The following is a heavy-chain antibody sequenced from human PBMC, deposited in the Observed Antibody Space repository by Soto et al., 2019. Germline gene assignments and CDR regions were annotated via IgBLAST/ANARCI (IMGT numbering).Heavy chain of an antibody. D-gene: IGHD6-6*01. Sequence: GPTLASPTHGLTLTCTFSGFSLSTSGMCVSWIGQPPGKSVEWLALIDWDDDKYYSTSLKTRLTISKDTSKNQVVLTMTNMAPVDKATYYCARTKHIEARTTRYYYYYGMDVWGQGTKVTVYS. V-gene: IGHV2-70*01. CDR1: GFSLSTSGMC. CDR3: ARTKHIEARTTRYYYYYGMDV. CDR2: IDWDDDK. J-gene: IGHJ6*02.